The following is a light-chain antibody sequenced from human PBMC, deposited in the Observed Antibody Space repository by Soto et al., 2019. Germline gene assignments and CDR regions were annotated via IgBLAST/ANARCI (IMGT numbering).Light chain of an antibody. Sequence: EIVLTQSPGTLSLSPGERATLSCRASQSVSSSYLAWYQQKPGQAPRLLIYGASSRATGIPDRFSGSGFGTDFTLTISRLEPEDFAVYYCQQYGSSPVTFGQGTKLEIK. J-gene: IGKJ2*01. CDR3: QQYGSSPVT. CDR1: QSVSSSY. CDR2: GAS. V-gene: IGKV3-20*01.